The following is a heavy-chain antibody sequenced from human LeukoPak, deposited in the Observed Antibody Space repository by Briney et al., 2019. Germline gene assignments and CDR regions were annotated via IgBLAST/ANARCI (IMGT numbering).Heavy chain of an antibody. CDR2: INPNSGGT. Sequence: GASVKVSCKASGYTFTGYYVHWVRQAPGQGLEWMGWINPNSGGTNYAQKFQGRVTMTRDTSISTAYMEPSRLRSDDTAVYYCARDALDLWSGYPTHGDYFDYWGQGTLVTVSS. CDR1: GYTFTGYY. J-gene: IGHJ4*02. V-gene: IGHV1-2*02. D-gene: IGHD3-3*01. CDR3: ARDALDLWSGYPTHGDYFDY.